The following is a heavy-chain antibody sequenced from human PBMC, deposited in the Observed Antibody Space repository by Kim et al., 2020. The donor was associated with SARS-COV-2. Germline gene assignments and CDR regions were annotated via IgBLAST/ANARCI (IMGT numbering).Heavy chain of an antibody. Sequence: SETLSLTCTVSGGSISSGGYYWSWIRQHPGKGLEWIGYIYYSGSTYYNPSLKSRVTISVDTSKNQFSLKLSSVTAADTAVYYCAREGAYYDYVWGSYRSFQGYGMDVWGQGTTVTVSS. CDR3: AREGAYYDYVWGSYRSFQGYGMDV. CDR1: GGSISSGGYY. J-gene: IGHJ6*02. V-gene: IGHV4-31*03. CDR2: IYYSGST. D-gene: IGHD3-16*02.